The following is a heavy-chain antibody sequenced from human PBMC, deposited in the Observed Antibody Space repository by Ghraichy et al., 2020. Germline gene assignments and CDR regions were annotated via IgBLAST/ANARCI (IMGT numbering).Heavy chain of an antibody. J-gene: IGHJ4*02. CDR3: ATGEYYGSGSYRPLQY. V-gene: IGHV4-39*01. Sequence: ESLNISCTVSGGSISSSSYYWGWIRQPPGKGLEWIGSMQYSGDTYYNPSLKSRVTVSADTPKNQLSLKLSSVTAADTAVYYCATGEYYGSGSYRPLQYWGQGTLVTVSS. D-gene: IGHD3-10*01. CDR2: MQYSGDT. CDR1: GGSISSSSYY.